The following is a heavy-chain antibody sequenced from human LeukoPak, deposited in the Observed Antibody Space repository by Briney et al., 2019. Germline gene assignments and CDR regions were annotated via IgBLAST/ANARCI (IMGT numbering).Heavy chain of an antibody. V-gene: IGHV3-15*07. CDR1: GLSFSNAW. D-gene: IGHD2/OR15-2a*01. CDR3: TARNLKVASCTYYCGMDV. J-gene: IGHJ6*02. Sequence: PGGSLRLSCAASGLSFSNAWMNWVRQAPGKGLEWVGRIRTKTDGGTADYAAPVQGRVTISRDDSKTTLYLEMNNLKIEDTAVYYCTARNLKVASCTYYCGMDVWGQGTPVTVSS. CDR2: IRTKTDGGTA.